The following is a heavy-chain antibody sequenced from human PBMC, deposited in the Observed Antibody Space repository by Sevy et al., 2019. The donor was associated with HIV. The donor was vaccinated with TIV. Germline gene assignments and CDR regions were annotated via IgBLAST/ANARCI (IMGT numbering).Heavy chain of an antibody. V-gene: IGHV1-24*01. J-gene: IGHJ4*02. CDR2: FDPEDGET. CDR3: ATAREYYYVSSGYFDY. CDR1: GYTLNELS. D-gene: IGHD3-22*01. Sequence: ASVKVSCKVSGYTLNELSMHWVRQAPGKGLEWMGRFDPEDGETIYAQKFQGRVTMTEETCTDTAYMELSSLRSEDTAVYYCATAREYYYVSSGYFDYWGQGTLVTVSS.